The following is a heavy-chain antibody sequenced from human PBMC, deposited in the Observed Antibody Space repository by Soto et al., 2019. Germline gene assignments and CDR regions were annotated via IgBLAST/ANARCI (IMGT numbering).Heavy chain of an antibody. V-gene: IGHV3-33*01. CDR1: GFTFSKYG. J-gene: IGHJ4*02. CDR3: ARDDDNDANALDY. Sequence: ESGGGMVQPGTSLRLSCAASGFTFSKYGMHWVRQAPGKGLEWVALIWHYGIRKVYVDSVKGRFTISRDNSKNTLDLQMNNLRDEDTAVYYCARDDDNDANALDYWGPGTLVTVSS. CDR2: IWHYGIRK.